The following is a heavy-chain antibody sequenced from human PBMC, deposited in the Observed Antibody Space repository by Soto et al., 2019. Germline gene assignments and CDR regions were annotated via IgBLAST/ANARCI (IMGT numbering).Heavy chain of an antibody. CDR2: MNPNSGNT. J-gene: IGHJ4*02. V-gene: IGHV1-8*01. CDR1: GYTFTTYD. D-gene: IGHD6-19*01. CDR3: ARDASGWYELDY. Sequence: QVQLVQSGAEVKKPGASVKVSCKASGYTFTTYDINWVRQATGQGLEWMGWMNPNSGNTGYAQKFQGRVTMTRYTSISTAYMELSSLRSEDTAVYYCARDASGWYELDYWGQGILVTVSS.